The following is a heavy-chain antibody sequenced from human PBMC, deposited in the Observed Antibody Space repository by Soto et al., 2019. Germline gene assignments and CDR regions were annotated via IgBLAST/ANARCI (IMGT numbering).Heavy chain of an antibody. CDR3: ARAQTSNYYDSSGLGP. CDR2: INPSGGST. CDR1: GYTFTSYY. Sequence: ASVKVSCKASGYTFTSYYMHWVRQAPGQGLEWMGIINPSGGSTSYAQKFQGRVTMTRDTSTSTVYMELSSLRSEDTAVYYCARAQTSNYYDSSGLGPWGQGTLVTVSS. V-gene: IGHV1-46*03. D-gene: IGHD3-22*01. J-gene: IGHJ5*02.